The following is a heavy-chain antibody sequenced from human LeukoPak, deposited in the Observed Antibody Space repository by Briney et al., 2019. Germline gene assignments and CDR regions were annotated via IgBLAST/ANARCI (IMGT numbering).Heavy chain of an antibody. CDR3: ARERGYSGPNEP. V-gene: IGHV3-48*01. J-gene: IGHJ5*02. CDR2: ISSSSTTI. Sequence: QPGGSLRLSCAASGFIFSTYAMSWVRQAPGKGLEWVSYISSSSTTIYYADSVKGRFTISRDNAKNSLYLQMNSLRAEDTAVYYCARERGYSGPNEPWGQGTLVTVSS. D-gene: IGHD5-12*01. CDR1: GFIFSTYA.